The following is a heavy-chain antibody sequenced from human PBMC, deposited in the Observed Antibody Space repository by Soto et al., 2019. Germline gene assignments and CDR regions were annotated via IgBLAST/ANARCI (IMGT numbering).Heavy chain of an antibody. CDR1: GGSISSGDYY. D-gene: IGHD5-18*01. J-gene: IGHJ4*02. Sequence: SETLSLTCTVSGGSISSGDYYWSWIRQPPGKGLEWIGYIYYSGSTYYNPSLKSRVTISVDTSKNQFSLKLSSVTAADTAVYYCARSVDTAMVMGYYFDYWGQGTLVTVS. V-gene: IGHV4-30-4*01. CDR3: ARSVDTAMVMGYYFDY. CDR2: IYYSGST.